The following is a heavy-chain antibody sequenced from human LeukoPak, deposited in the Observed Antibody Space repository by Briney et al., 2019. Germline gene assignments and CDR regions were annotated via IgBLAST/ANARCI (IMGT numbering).Heavy chain of an antibody. CDR1: GASISSSH. D-gene: IGHD3-3*01. CDR3: ARGRFLEWLSPIDY. V-gene: IGHV4-4*07. Sequence: SETLSLTCTVSGASISSSHWSWLRQPVGKGLEWIARTHRSGDIRYNPPLKSRVTMSVDTSKNQFFLQMTSVTAADTAVYYCARGRFLEWLSPIDYWGQGTLVTVSS. J-gene: IGHJ4*02. CDR2: THRSGDI.